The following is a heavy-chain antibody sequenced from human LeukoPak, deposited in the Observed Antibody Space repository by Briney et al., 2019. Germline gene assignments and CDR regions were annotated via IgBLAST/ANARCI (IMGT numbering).Heavy chain of an antibody. D-gene: IGHD3-22*01. CDR1: DGSISSRTYY. J-gene: IGHJ6*03. V-gene: IGHV4-61*01. Sequence: PSETLSLTCTVSDGSISSRTYYWSWIRQPPGKGLEWIGYIYYSGSTNYNPSLKSRVTISVDTSKNQFSLKLSSVTAADTAVYYCARAGAYYYDSSGYYYYYYYMDVWGKGTTVTVSS. CDR3: ARAGAYYYDSSGYYYYYYYMDV. CDR2: IYYSGST.